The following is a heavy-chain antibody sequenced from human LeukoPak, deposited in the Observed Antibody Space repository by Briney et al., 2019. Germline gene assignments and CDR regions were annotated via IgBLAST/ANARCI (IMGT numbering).Heavy chain of an antibody. CDR1: AFTFKTYT. CDR3: ARTVEGHFDF. D-gene: IGHD5-24*01. V-gene: IGHV3-21*01. Sequence: GGSLRLSCVASAFTFKTYTLKWVRQTPGKGLEWVSYISTAGNLINYADSVRGRFTISRDNAKNSLYLYMSSLTPEDTAVYYCARTVEGHFDFRGQGTLVTASS. CDR2: ISTAGNLI. J-gene: IGHJ4*02.